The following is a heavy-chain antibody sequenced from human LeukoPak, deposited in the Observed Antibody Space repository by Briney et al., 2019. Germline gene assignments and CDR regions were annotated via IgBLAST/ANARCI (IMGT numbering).Heavy chain of an antibody. Sequence: PSETLSLTCTVSGGSIRSSYWSWIRHPPGKGLEWIGYFYYSGSTTYNPFLKSRVTVSVDTSENQFSLKLSSVTAAGTAVYYCARGGCSGGGCYSGGRSRFDPWGQGTLVTVSS. CDR1: GGSIRSSY. D-gene: IGHD2-15*01. CDR3: ARGGCSGGGCYSGGRSRFDP. J-gene: IGHJ5*02. V-gene: IGHV4-59*01. CDR2: FYYSGST.